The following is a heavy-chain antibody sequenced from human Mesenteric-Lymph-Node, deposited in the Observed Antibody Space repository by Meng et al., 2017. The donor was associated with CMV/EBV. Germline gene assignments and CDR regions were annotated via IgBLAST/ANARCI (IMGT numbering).Heavy chain of an antibody. Sequence: GESLKISCAASGFTFSSYAMSWVRQAPGKGLEWVSTIGGSGENTYYADSVKGRFTISRDNSKTTLYLQMNSLRAEDTAVYYCAKRGNWGGDYFDYWGQGTLVTVSS. D-gene: IGHD7-27*01. CDR3: AKRGNWGGDYFDY. CDR2: IGGSGENT. J-gene: IGHJ4*02. V-gene: IGHV3-23*01. CDR1: GFTFSSYA.